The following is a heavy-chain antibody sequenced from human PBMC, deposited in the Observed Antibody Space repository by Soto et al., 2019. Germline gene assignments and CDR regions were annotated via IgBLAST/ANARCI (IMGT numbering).Heavy chain of an antibody. D-gene: IGHD1-26*01. J-gene: IGHJ4*02. Sequence: SETLSLTCIVSDDSFSTYLWSWIRQPPGKGLEWIGYISYSGSTNYNPSLKSRVSISVDTSKNQFSLKLSSVTAADTALYYCARDGGIVGVSTYFDFWGQGSLVTVSS. CDR3: ARDGGIVGVSTYFDF. CDR2: ISYSGST. CDR1: DDSFSTYL. V-gene: IGHV4-59*01.